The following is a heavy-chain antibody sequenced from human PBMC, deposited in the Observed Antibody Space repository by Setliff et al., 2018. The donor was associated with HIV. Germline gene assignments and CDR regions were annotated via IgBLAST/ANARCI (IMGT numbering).Heavy chain of an antibody. D-gene: IGHD3-9*01. CDR1: GFTFSNAW. CDR2: IKSKTDGGTT. J-gene: IGHJ6*03. V-gene: IGHV3-15*01. CDR3: TTGGDVLRYFDWLLPPDYYYYHTDV. Sequence: PGGSLRLSCAASGFTFSNAWMSWVRQAPGKGLEWVGRIKSKTDGGTTDYAAPVKGRFTISRDDSKNTLYLQMNSLKTEDTAVYYCTTGGDVLRYFDWLLPPDYYYYHTDVWGKGTTVTVSS.